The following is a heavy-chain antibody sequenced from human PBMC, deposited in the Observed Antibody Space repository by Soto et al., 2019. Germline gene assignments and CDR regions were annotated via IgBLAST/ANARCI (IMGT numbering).Heavy chain of an antibody. V-gene: IGHV3-74*03. CDR3: PKDLLWGQSDY. D-gene: IGHD3-16*01. Sequence: EVQLVESGGGLDQPGGSLRLSCAVSGFTYSRYWMHWFRQDPGNGLVWVSSINTDGTNTQYADSVRGRFTVSRDNAKNTVYLQMISLRSEDTAVYYCPKDLLWGQSDYWGQGTLVVVSS. CDR2: INTDGTNT. J-gene: IGHJ4*02. CDR1: GFTYSRYW.